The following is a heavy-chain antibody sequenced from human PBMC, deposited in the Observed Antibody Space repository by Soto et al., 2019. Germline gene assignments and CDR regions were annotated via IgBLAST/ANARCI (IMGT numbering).Heavy chain of an antibody. D-gene: IGHD2-2*01. CDR2: IYYSGST. V-gene: IGHV4-39*01. Sequence: SETLSLTCTVSGGSIRSSSYYWGWIRQPPGKGLEWIGTIYYSGSTYYNSSLKSRVTISVDTSKNQFSLKLSSMTAADTAVYYCARPLGYCSSTSCNNWFDPWGQGTLVTVSS. CDR1: GGSIRSSSYY. J-gene: IGHJ5*02. CDR3: ARPLGYCSSTSCNNWFDP.